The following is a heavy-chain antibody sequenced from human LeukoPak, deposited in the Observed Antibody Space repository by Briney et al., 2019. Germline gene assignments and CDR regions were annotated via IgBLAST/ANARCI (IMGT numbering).Heavy chain of an antibody. D-gene: IGHD2-2*01. V-gene: IGHV1-69*10. CDR3: ARVGYCSSGTCPEDDDDGFDI. CDR2: IIPAFGIG. CDR1: GDTFSTHG. Sequence: GASVKVSCKTSGDTFSTHGISWVRQAPGQGLEWMGGIIPAFGIGNVAQKFLGRVTISADKSTNTTYMELTSLRYEDTAVYYCARVGYCSSGTCPEDDDDGFDIWGQGTKVTVFS. J-gene: IGHJ3*02.